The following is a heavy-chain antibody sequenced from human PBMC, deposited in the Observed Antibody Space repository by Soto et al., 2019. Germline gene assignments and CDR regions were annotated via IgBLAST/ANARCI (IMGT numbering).Heavy chain of an antibody. J-gene: IGHJ4*02. CDR2: IYYSGST. D-gene: IGHD5-12*01. Sequence: PSEILSLTCTVSGGSMSSGGYYWSWIRQHPGKGLEWIGYIYYSGSTYYNPSLKSRVTISVDTSKNQFSLKLSSVTAADTAVYNCAREHYLYEEIGYWGQGTLVTVSS. V-gene: IGHV4-31*03. CDR3: AREHYLYEEIGY. CDR1: GGSMSSGGYY.